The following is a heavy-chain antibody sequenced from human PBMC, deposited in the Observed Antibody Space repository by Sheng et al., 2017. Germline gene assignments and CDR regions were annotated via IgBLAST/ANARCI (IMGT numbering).Heavy chain of an antibody. CDR3: ARCWGRPGQRVQLWSRSEIPHPFDY. J-gene: IGHJ4*02. D-gene: IGHD5-18*01. V-gene: IGHV4-38-2*01. CDR2: IYHSGST. CDR1: GYSISSGYY. Sequence: QVQLQESGPGLVKPSETLSLTCAVSGYSISSGYYWGWIRQPPGKGLEWIGSIYHSGSTYYNPSLKSRVTISVDTSKNQFSLKLSSVTAADTAVYYCARCWGRPGQRVQLWSRSEIPHPFDYWGQGTLVTVS.